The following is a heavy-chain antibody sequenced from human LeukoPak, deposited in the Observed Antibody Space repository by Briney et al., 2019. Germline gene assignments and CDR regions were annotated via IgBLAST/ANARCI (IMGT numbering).Heavy chain of an antibody. Sequence: GGSLRLPCAASGFTFSNAWMSWVRQAPGKGLEWVGRIKSKTDGGTTDYAAPVKGRFTISRDDSKNTLYLQMNSLKTEDTAVYCCTTGRCSGGSCYSGCYWGQGTLVTVSS. CDR3: TTGRCSGGSCYSGCY. CDR2: IKSKTDGGTT. V-gene: IGHV3-15*01. J-gene: IGHJ4*02. D-gene: IGHD2-15*01. CDR1: GFTFSNAW.